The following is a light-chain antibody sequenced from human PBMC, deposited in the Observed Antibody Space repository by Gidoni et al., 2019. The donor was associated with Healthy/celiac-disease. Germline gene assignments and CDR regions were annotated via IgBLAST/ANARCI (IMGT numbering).Light chain of an antibody. J-gene: IGLJ3*02. CDR2: QDS. Sequence: SYELTQPPSVSVSPGQTASITCSGGKLGDKYACWYQPKPGQSPVLVIYQDSKRPSGIPERFSGSNSGNTATLTISGTQAMDEADYYCQAWDSSTAAFGGGTKLTVL. CDR3: QAWDSSTAA. V-gene: IGLV3-1*01. CDR1: KLGDKY.